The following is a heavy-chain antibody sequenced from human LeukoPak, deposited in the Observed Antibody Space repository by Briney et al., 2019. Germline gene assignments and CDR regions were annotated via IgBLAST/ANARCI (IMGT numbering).Heavy chain of an antibody. CDR2: IYYSGST. Sequence: SETLSLTCTVSGGSIGSYYWSWIRQPPGKGLEWIGYIYYSGSTNYNPSLKSRVTTSVDTSKNQFSLKLSSVTAADTAVYYCAASTVTPTSGWFDPWGQGTLVTVSS. D-gene: IGHD4-17*01. J-gene: IGHJ5*02. CDR3: AASTVTPTSGWFDP. CDR1: GGSIGSYY. V-gene: IGHV4-59*01.